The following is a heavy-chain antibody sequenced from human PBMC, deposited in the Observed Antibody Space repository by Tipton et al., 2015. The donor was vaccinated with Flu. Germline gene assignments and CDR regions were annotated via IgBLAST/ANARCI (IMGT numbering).Heavy chain of an antibody. Sequence: QLVQSGPEVKKPDTSVTVSCKAIGYTFTDYYIHWVRQAPGQGLEWMGRIHPNSGVTRIAQSFQGRVTMTKDTSVSTAYMEMRRLRSDDTAVYYCSRDPVTYGDYGESFAVWGQGTLVTVSS. J-gene: IGHJ3*01. CDR3: SRDPVTYGDYGESFAV. CDR1: GYTFTDYY. V-gene: IGHV1-2*06. D-gene: IGHD4/OR15-4a*01. CDR2: IHPNSGVT.